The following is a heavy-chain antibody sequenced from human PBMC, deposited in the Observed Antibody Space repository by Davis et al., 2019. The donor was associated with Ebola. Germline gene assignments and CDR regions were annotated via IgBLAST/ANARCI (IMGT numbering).Heavy chain of an antibody. CDR2: IRSKANSYAT. CDR3: TRRDYGGKPFDP. D-gene: IGHD4-23*01. J-gene: IGHJ5*02. CDR1: GFTFSGSA. V-gene: IGHV3-73*01. Sequence: GESLKISCAASGFTFSGSAMHWVRQASGKGLEWVGRIRSKANSYATAYAASVKGRFTISRDDSKNTAYLQMNSLKTEDTAVYYCTRRDYGGKPFDPWGQGTLVTVSS.